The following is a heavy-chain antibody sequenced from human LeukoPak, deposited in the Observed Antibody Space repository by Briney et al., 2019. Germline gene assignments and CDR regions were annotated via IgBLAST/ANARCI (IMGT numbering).Heavy chain of an antibody. V-gene: IGHV3-23*01. CDR1: GFTFSNYA. CDR3: AKDRIPVAGRQDIWDY. D-gene: IGHD6-19*01. Sequence: PGGSLRLSCVGAGFTFSNYAMTWVRQAPGKELGWVSGISGSGDRTYYADSVKGRFTISRDNSKNTLYLQMNSLTDDDSAVYYCAKDRIPVAGRQDIWDYWGQGILVTVSS. J-gene: IGHJ4*02. CDR2: ISGSGDRT.